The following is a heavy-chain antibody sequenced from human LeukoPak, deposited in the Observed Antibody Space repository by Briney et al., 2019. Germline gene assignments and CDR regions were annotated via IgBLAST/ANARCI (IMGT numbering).Heavy chain of an antibody. CDR1: GFTFSSYA. J-gene: IGHJ4*02. V-gene: IGHV3-23*01. CDR3: AKVFNLYGDYAPFDY. CDR2: ISGSGGST. Sequence: GGSLRLSCAASGFTFSSYAMSWVRQAPGKGLEWVSAISGSGGSTYYADSVKGRFTISRDNSKNTLYLQMNSLRAEDTAVYYCAKVFNLYGDYAPFDYWGQGTLVTVSS. D-gene: IGHD4-17*01.